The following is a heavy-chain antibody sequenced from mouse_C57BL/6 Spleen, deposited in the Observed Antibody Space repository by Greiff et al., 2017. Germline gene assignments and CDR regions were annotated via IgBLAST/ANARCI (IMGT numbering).Heavy chain of an antibody. V-gene: IGHV10-1*01. CDR3: VRRGYDGAMDY. D-gene: IGHD2-2*01. Sequence: EVKLQESGGGLVQPKGSLKLSCAASGFSFNTYAMNWVRQAPGKGLEWVARIRSKSNNYATYYADSVKDRFTISRDDSESMLYLQMNNLKTEDTAMYYCVRRGYDGAMDYWGQGTSVTVSS. CDR2: IRSKSNNYAT. J-gene: IGHJ4*01. CDR1: GFSFNTYA.